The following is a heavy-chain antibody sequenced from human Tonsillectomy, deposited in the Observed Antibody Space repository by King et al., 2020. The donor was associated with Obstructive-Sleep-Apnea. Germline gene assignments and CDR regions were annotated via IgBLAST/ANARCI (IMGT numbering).Heavy chain of an antibody. CDR3: AKVSVTTFQHDAFDI. Sequence: EVQLVESGGGLVQPGGPLRLSCEASGFTFSNYAMSWVRQAPGKGLEWVSGIDGSGGSIFYADSVKGRFTISRDNSKNTLYLQMNSLRAEDTAVYYCAKVSVTTFQHDAFDIWGQGTMVTVSS. CDR1: GFTFSNYA. V-gene: IGHV3-23*04. D-gene: IGHD4-17*01. J-gene: IGHJ3*02. CDR2: IDGSGGSI.